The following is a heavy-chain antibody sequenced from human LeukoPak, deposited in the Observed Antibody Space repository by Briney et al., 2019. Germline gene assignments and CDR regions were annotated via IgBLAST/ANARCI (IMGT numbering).Heavy chain of an antibody. V-gene: IGHV1-46*01. CDR1: GYTFSSYH. Sequence: ASVKVSCKASGYTFSSYHIHWVRQAPGQGLEWMGKINPSFNPGVDVTSYAQKFQGRVTMTRDTSTNTVYMELSSLRSEDTAVYYCARGWESIAGYYFDNWGQGTLVTVSS. J-gene: IGHJ4*02. D-gene: IGHD1-26*01. CDR2: INPSFNPGVDVT. CDR3: ARGWESIAGYYFDN.